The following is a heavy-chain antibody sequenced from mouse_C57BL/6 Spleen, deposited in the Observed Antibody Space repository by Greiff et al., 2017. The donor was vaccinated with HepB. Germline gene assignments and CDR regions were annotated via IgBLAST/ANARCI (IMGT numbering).Heavy chain of an antibody. CDR1: GFNIKDYY. CDR3: TTDYSNYWFAY. CDR2: IDPEDGDT. V-gene: IGHV14-1*01. Sequence: EVQLQQSGAELVRPGASVKLSCTASGFNIKDYYMHWVKQRPEQGLERIGRIDPEDGDTEYAPKFQGKATMTADTSSNTAYLQLSGRTAEGTAVYYGTTDYSNYWFAYWGQGTLVTVAA. J-gene: IGHJ3*01. D-gene: IGHD2-5*01.